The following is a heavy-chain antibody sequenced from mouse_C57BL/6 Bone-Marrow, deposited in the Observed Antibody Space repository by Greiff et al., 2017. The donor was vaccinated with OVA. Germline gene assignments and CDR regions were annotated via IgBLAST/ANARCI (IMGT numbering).Heavy chain of an antibody. CDR1: GFTFSSYA. CDR2: ISDGGSYT. D-gene: IGHD4-1*01. CDR3: ARAPWDYFDY. J-gene: IGHJ2*01. V-gene: IGHV5-4*01. Sequence: EVQLKESGGGLVKPGGSLKLSCAASGFTFSSYAMSWVRQTPEKRLEWVATISDGGSYTYYPDNVKGRFTISRDNAKNNLYLQMSHLKSEDTAMYYCARAPWDYFDYWGQGTTLTVSS.